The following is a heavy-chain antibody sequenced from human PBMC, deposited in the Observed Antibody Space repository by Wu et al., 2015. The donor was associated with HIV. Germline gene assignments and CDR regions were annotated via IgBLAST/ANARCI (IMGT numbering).Heavy chain of an antibody. CDR1: GGTFSSYA. V-gene: IGHV1-69*12. Sequence: QVQLVQSGAEVKKPGSSVKVSCKASGGTFSSYAISWVRQAPGQGLEWMGGIIPIFGTANYAQKFQGRVTITADESTSTAYMELSSLRSEDTAVYYCARGGYSGYDYVGVFDYVGPGNAGHRLL. CDR3: ARGGYSGYDYVGVFDY. D-gene: IGHD5-12*01. CDR2: IIPIFGTA. J-gene: IGHJ4*02.